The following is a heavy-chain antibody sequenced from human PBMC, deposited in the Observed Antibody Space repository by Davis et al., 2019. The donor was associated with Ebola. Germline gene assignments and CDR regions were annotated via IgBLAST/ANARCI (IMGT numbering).Heavy chain of an antibody. J-gene: IGHJ4*02. CDR1: GFTFSSYG. CDR3: AGGPLIGY. CDR2: ISYDGSNK. Sequence: PGGSLRLSCVASGFTFSSYGMHWVRQAPGKGLEWVAVISYDGSNKYYADSVKGRFTISRDNSKNTLYLQMNSLRAEDTAVYYCAGGPLIGYWGQGTLVTVSS. V-gene: IGHV3-30*03.